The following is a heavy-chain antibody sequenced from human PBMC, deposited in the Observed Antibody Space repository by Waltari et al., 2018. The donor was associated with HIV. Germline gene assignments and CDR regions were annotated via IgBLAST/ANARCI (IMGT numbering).Heavy chain of an antibody. CDR1: GYTFTSYA. CDR3: ASREYYYDSSGYYYSGYFQH. CDR2: INAGNGNT. V-gene: IGHV1-3*01. J-gene: IGHJ1*01. D-gene: IGHD3-22*01. Sequence: QVQLVQSGAEVKKPGASVKVSCKASGYTFTSYAMHWVRQAPGQRLEWMGWINAGNGNTKYSQKFQGRVTITRDTSASTAYMELSSLRSEDTAVYYCASREYYYDSSGYYYSGYFQHWGQGTLVTVSS.